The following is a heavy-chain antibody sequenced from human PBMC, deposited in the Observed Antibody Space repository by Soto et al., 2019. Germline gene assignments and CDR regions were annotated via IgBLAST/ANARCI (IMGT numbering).Heavy chain of an antibody. CDR3: ARGARLTTVTGAGCGVFDL. V-gene: IGHV3-48*03. Sequence: EVQLVESGGGLVQPGGSLRLSCAASGFTFSDYEINWVRQPPGKGLQWVSYISSGGSAIHYADSVKGRFTISRDNAKNSLYLQMSSLRAEDPAVYYCARGARLTTVTGAGCGVFDLWGQGTMVTVSS. CDR2: ISSGGSAI. CDR1: GFTFSDYE. J-gene: IGHJ3*01. D-gene: IGHD4-17*01.